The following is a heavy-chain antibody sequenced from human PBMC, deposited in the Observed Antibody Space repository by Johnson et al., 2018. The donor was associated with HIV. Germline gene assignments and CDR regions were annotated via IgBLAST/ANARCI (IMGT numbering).Heavy chain of an antibody. Sequence: VQLVESGGGLVQPGGSLRLSCAASGFIVSSNYMSWVRQAPGKGLEWVSVLYSGGSTYYADSVKGRFSISRDNSKNTLYLQMNSLRAEDTAVYFCARERHYYGSVRPRERQGDAFDIWGQGTMVTLSS. CDR1: GFIVSSNY. J-gene: IGHJ3*02. CDR3: ARERHYYGSVRPRERQGDAFDI. V-gene: IGHV3-66*01. D-gene: IGHD3-10*01. CDR2: LYSGGST.